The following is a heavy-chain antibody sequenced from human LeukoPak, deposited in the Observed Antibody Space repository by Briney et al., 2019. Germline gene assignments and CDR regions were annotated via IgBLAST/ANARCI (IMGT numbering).Heavy chain of an antibody. D-gene: IGHD2-2*01. CDR2: ISGSGGST. V-gene: IGHV3-23*01. CDR3: AKSLEYCSSTSCSGDYYYGMDV. J-gene: IGHJ6*02. Sequence: GSLRLSCAASGFTFSSYAMSWVRQAPGKGLEWVSAISGSGGSTYYADSVKGRFTISRDNSKNTLYLQMNSLRAEDTAVYYCAKSLEYCSSTSCSGDYYYGMDVWGQGTTVTVSS. CDR1: GFTFSSYA.